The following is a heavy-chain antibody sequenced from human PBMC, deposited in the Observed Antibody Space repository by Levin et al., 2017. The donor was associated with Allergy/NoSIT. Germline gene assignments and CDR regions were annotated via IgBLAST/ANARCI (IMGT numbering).Heavy chain of an antibody. V-gene: IGHV3-74*01. CDR2: ISSDGTGT. J-gene: IGHJ4*02. D-gene: IGHD1-26*01. Sequence: QTGGSLRLSCTVSGFTFSTYWMHWVRQVPGKGLVWVSRISSDGTGTKYADSVKGRFTISRDDAKNTLYLQMNSLRAEDTALYYCARDQGGLGPTTFDYWGQGILVTVSS. CDR3: ARDQGGLGPTTFDY. CDR1: GFTFSTYW.